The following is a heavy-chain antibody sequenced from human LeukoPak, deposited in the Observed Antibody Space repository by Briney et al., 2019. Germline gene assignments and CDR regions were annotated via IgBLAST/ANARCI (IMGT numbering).Heavy chain of an antibody. CDR1: GGSISSGSYY. CDR2: IYTSGST. CDR3: ARGPATAKNWFDP. Sequence: PSQTLSLTCSVSGGSISSGSYYWSWIRRPAGKGLEWIGRIYTSGSTNYNPSLKSRVTISVDTSKNQFSLKLSSVTAADTAVYYCARGPATAKNWFDPWGQGTLVTVSS. V-gene: IGHV4-61*02. J-gene: IGHJ5*02. D-gene: IGHD2-2*01.